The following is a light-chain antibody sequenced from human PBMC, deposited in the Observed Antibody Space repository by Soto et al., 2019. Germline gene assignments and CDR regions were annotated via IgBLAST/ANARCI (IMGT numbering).Light chain of an antibody. CDR2: DAT. CDR3: QQYNGYSHS. Sequence: DIQITQSPSTLSASVGDSVTITCRASQDIRNWLAWFQQKPGKAPSLLIYDATNLQPGVPSRFSGSGSGTEFTLTISSLQPDDFATYYCQQYNGYSHSFGQGTKVDIK. J-gene: IGKJ2*01. V-gene: IGKV1-5*01. CDR1: QDIRNW.